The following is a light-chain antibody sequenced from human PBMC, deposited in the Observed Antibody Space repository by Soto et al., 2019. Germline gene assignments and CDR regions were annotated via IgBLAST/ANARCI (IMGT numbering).Light chain of an antibody. CDR3: QQYNDWPPEGT. V-gene: IGKV3-15*01. Sequence: EIVMTQSPATLSVSPGERATLSCRASQSVRSNLAWYQQKPGQAPRLLIYGASTRAIGIPARFGGSGSGTEFTLTISSLQSEDFAVSYCQQYNDWPPEGTFGQGTKVEVK. J-gene: IGKJ1*01. CDR1: QSVRSN. CDR2: GAS.